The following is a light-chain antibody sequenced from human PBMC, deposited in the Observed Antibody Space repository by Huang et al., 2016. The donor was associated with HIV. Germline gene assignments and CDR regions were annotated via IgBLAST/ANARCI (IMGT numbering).Light chain of an antibody. CDR3: QQYYGTPYT. CDR1: TGISDS. J-gene: IGKJ2*01. V-gene: IGKV1-NL1*01. Sequence: DIQVTQSPSALSASVGDRVTVTCRTSTGISDSLVWYQQKPGRAPKLLVYAASRLESGVPSRFSGSGAGADFTLTINNLQPEDFATYYCQQYYGTPYTFGQGTKVEIK. CDR2: AAS.